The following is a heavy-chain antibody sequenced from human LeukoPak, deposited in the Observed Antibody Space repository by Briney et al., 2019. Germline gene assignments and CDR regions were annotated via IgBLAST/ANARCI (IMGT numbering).Heavy chain of an antibody. J-gene: IGHJ4*02. D-gene: IGHD4-17*01. Sequence: ASVKVSCKASGYTFTGYYMHWVRQAPGQGLEWMGWINPNSGGTNYAQKFQGRVTMARDTSISTAYMELSRLRSEDTAVYYCARGVGGYGDTSVGDYWGQGTLVTVSS. CDR2: INPNSGGT. CDR3: ARGVGGYGDTSVGDY. CDR1: GYTFTGYY. V-gene: IGHV1-2*02.